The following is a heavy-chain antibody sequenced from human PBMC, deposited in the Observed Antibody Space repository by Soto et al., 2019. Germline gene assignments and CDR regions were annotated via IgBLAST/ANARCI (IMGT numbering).Heavy chain of an antibody. Sequence: PSETLSLTCTVSGVPISTDDYYWTWIRQPPGKGLEWIGYIYYSGSTYYNPSLKSRVTISVDTSKNQFSLKLSPVTAADTAVYYCARGDSYGPGGYYYYGMDVWGQGTTVTVSS. CDR1: GVPISTDDYY. J-gene: IGHJ6*02. V-gene: IGHV4-30-4*02. CDR2: IYYSGST. D-gene: IGHD5-18*01. CDR3: ARGDSYGPGGYYYYGMDV.